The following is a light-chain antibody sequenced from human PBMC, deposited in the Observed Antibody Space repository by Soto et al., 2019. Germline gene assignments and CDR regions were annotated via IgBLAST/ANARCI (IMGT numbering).Light chain of an antibody. CDR3: CSFAGGGATWV. CDR1: NSDVGSYKF. Sequence: QSALTQPASVSGSPGQSITISCTGTNSDVGSYKFVSWYQQHPGKVPKLIIYEATKRPSGLSNRFSGSKSGNTASLTISGIQAEDEADYYCCSFAGGGATWVFGGGTQVTVL. CDR2: EAT. V-gene: IGLV2-23*01. J-gene: IGLJ3*02.